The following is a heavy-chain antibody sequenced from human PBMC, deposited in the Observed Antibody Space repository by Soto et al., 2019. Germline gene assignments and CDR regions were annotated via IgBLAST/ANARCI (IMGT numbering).Heavy chain of an antibody. CDR3: SKLPPSKYRDSPFDP. CDR2: ISSKRYGGTA. V-gene: IGHV3-49*03. D-gene: IGHD5-12*01. Sequence: EVQLVESGGGLVQPGRSLGLSCTASGFTFGDYAMTWFRQAPGKGLEWVGFISSKRYGGTAEYATSVKGRFTISRDDSKNIAYLQMNSLKTEDTAVYFCSKLPPSKYRDSPFDPWGQGTLVIVSS. CDR1: GFTFGDYA. J-gene: IGHJ5*02.